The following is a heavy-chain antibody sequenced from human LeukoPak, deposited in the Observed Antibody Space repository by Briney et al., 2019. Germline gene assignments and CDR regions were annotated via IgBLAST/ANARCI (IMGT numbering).Heavy chain of an antibody. Sequence: PSGALCLTCVQPGGSISSSYGSWIRQPAGEGLQCIGHIYTSGNTNYNPSLKSRVNMSVDTSKNQFSLKLRSVTAADTAVYYCARDGYYFDSSGYYFWGQGTLVTVSS. CDR1: GGSISSSY. D-gene: IGHD3-22*01. V-gene: IGHV4-4*07. J-gene: IGHJ4*02. CDR2: IYTSGNT. CDR3: ARDGYYFDSSGYYF.